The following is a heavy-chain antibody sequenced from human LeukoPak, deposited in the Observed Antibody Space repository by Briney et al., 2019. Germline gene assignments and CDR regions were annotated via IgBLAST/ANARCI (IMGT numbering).Heavy chain of an antibody. CDR2: IYFSGST. D-gene: IGHD2-2*01. CDR3: ASIVVVPSATHNPFDY. Sequence: SETLSLTCTVSGGSISSSGYYWGWIRQPPGKGQEWIGSIYFSGSTYYNPSLKSRVTISVDTSKNQFSLKLSSVTAADTAVYYCASIVVVPSATHNPFDYWGQGTLVTVSS. CDR1: GGSISSSGYY. V-gene: IGHV4-39*01. J-gene: IGHJ4*02.